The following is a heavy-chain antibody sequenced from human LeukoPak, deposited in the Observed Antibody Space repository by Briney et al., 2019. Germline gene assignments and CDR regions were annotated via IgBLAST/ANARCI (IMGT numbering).Heavy chain of an antibody. V-gene: IGHV3-21*01. CDR3: AREVDLYGMDV. Sequence: GGSLRLSCAASGFTFSSYSMNWVRQAPGKGLEWASSISSSSSYIYYADSVKGRFTISRDNAKNSLYLQMNSLRAEDTAVYYCAREVDLYGMDVWGQGTTVTVSS. D-gene: IGHD2-15*01. CDR2: ISSSSSYI. J-gene: IGHJ6*02. CDR1: GFTFSSYS.